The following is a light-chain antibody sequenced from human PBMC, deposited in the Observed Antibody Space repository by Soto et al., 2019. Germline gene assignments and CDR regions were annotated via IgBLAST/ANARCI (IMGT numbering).Light chain of an antibody. Sequence: DIVMTQSPDSLAVSLGERATINCKSSQSVLYSSNNKNYLAWYQQKPGQAPRLLLYGASIRATGIPARFRGSGSGTEFTLTISSMQSEDFAVYYCQQYDKWPLFGPGTKVDIK. J-gene: IGKJ3*01. CDR3: QQYDKWPL. CDR2: GAS. CDR1: QSVLYSSNNKNY. V-gene: IGKV4-1*01.